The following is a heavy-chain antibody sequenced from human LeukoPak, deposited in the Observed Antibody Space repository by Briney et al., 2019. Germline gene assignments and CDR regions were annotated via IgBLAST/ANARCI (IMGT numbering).Heavy chain of an antibody. J-gene: IGHJ6*02. CDR2: ISSSGSTI. D-gene: IGHD2-15*01. CDR1: GFTCSSYE. CDR3: AREAQRYCSGGSSFPKTSYYYYGMDV. Sequence: GGSLRLSCAASGFTCSSYEMNWVRQAPGKGREWVSYISSSGSTIYYADSVKGRFTISRDNAKNSLYLQMNSLRAEDTAVYYCAREAQRYCSGGSSFPKTSYYYYGMDVWGQGTTVTVSS. V-gene: IGHV3-48*03.